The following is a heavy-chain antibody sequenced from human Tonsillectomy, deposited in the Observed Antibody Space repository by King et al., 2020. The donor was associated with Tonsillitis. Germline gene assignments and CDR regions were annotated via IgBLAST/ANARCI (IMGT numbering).Heavy chain of an antibody. CDR2: IYYSGST. Sequence: QLQESGPGLVKPSETLSLTCTVSGGSISSSSYYWGWIRQPPGKGLEWIGSIYYSGSTYYNPSLKSRVTISVDTSKNQFSLKLSFVTAADRAVYYCARRGGYYDLWCVYYDAYYCDYWGQGTLVTVS. V-gene: IGHV4-39*01. D-gene: IGHD3-3*01. J-gene: IGHJ4*02. CDR3: ARRGGYYDLWCVYYDAYYCDY. CDR1: GGSISSSSYY.